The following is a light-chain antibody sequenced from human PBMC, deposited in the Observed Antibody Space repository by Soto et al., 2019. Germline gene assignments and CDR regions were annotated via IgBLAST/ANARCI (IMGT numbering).Light chain of an antibody. CDR1: QNVHNN. Sequence: EIVMTQSPATLSVSPGERATLSCRASQNVHNNLAWYQQKPRQAPRLLIYGVFARATGIPARFSGSGSGTEFTLTISSLQSEDFAVYYCQQYNDWPLTFGGGTKVEIK. CDR3: QQYNDWPLT. CDR2: GVF. J-gene: IGKJ4*01. V-gene: IGKV3-15*01.